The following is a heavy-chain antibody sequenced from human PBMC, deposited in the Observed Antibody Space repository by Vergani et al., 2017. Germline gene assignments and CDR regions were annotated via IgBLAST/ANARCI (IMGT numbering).Heavy chain of an antibody. CDR2: IYNSGNG. CDR3: ARHSTVEWLVKMGWIDP. V-gene: IGHV4-39*01. CDR1: GDSIISRSYY. D-gene: IGHD6-19*01. J-gene: IGHJ5*02. Sequence: QMQLQESGPGLVKASETLSLTCTVSGDSIISRSYYWGWIRQPPGKGLEWIGSIYNSGNGDSSSSLKSRVTISADTSKNQFSLRLGSVTAADTAVYFCARHSTVEWLVKMGWIDPWGQGILVTVSS.